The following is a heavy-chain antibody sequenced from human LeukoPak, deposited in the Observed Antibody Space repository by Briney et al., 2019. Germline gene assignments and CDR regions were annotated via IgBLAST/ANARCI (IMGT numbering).Heavy chain of an antibody. Sequence: GGSLRLSCAASGFTFSGYWMHWVRQAPGMGLVWVSRINSDGTITNYADSVKGRFTISRDNVKSTLYLQMNSLRAEDTAVYYCVYSGDYEKGYWGQGTLVTVSS. J-gene: IGHJ4*02. D-gene: IGHD4-17*01. CDR2: INSDGTIT. V-gene: IGHV3-74*01. CDR1: GFTFSGYW. CDR3: VYSGDYEKGY.